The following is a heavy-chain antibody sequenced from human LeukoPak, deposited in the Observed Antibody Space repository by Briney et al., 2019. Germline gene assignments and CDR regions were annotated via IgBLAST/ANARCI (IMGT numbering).Heavy chain of an antibody. CDR3: ARANGYYYYYGMDV. D-gene: IGHD2-8*01. V-gene: IGHV3-7*01. CDR2: IKQDGSEK. CDR1: GFTFSSYW. Sequence: GGSLRLSCAASGFTFSSYWMSWVRQAPGKGLEWVANIKQDGSEKYYVDSVKGRFTISRDNAKNSLYLQMNSLRAEDTAVYYCARANGYYYYYGMDVWGQGTTVTVSS. J-gene: IGHJ6*02.